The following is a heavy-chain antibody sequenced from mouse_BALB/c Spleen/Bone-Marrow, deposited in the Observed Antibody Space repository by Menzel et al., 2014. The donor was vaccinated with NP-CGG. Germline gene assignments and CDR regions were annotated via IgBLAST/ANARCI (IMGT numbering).Heavy chain of an antibody. Sequence: EVKLVESGPSLVKPSQTLSLTCSVTGDSITSGYWNWIRKFPGNKLESMGYISYSGSTYYNPSLKSRISITRDTSKNQYYLQLNSVTTEDTATYYCARILLRSYAMDYWGQGTSDTVSS. V-gene: IGHV3-8*02. J-gene: IGHJ4*01. CDR1: GDSITSGY. D-gene: IGHD1-1*01. CDR3: ARILLRSYAMDY. CDR2: ISYSGST.